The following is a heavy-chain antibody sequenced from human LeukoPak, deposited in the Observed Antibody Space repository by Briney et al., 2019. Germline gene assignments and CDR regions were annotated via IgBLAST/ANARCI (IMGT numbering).Heavy chain of an antibody. CDR1: GYTFTGYY. CDR3: ARKLSYYYDSSGPADY. J-gene: IGHJ4*02. D-gene: IGHD3-22*01. V-gene: IGHV1-2*02. Sequence: ASVKVSCKASGYTFTGYYMHWVRQAPGQGLEWMGWINPNSGGTDYAQKFQGRVTMTRDTSISTAYLQWSSLKASDTAMYYCARKLSYYYDSSGPADYWGQGTLVTVSS. CDR2: INPNSGGT.